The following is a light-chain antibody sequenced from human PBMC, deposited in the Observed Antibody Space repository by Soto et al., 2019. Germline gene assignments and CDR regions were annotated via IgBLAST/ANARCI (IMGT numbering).Light chain of an antibody. CDR3: CSYAGSSTSRV. J-gene: IGLJ2*01. CDR1: SSDVGSYNL. Sequence: QSALTQPASVSGSPGQSITISCTGTSSDVGSYNLVSWYQQHPGTAPKLMIYEVTKRPSGVSNRFSGSKSGNTASLTISGLQAEDEADYYCCSYAGSSTSRVFGGGTKVTVL. CDR2: EVT. V-gene: IGLV2-23*02.